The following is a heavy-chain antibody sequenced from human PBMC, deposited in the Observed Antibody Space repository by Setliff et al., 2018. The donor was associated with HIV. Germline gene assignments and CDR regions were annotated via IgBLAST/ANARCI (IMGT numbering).Heavy chain of an antibody. V-gene: IGHV1-69*05. CDR2: IIPIFGTA. D-gene: IGHD3-22*01. CDR3: ARGGVYYYDSSGWSMDY. J-gene: IGHJ4*02. CDR1: GGTFSSYA. Sequence: SVKVSCKASGGTFSSYAISWVRQAPGQGLEWMGGIIPIFGTANYAQQFQGRVTITRDTSASTAYMELSSLRSEDTAVYYCARGGVYYYDSSGWSMDYWGQGTLVTVSS.